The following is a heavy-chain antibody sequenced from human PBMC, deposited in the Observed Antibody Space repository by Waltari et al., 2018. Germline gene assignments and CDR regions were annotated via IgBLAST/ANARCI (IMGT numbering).Heavy chain of an antibody. CDR1: AGPIRTDLYY. CDR3: ARDRSWYEVFVY. J-gene: IGHJ4*02. D-gene: IGHD6-13*01. Sequence: QLQLQESGPGLVKSSETLSLTCTVSAGPIRTDLYYWGWIRQSPGRGLEWIGSIYHRGTTYYNPSLQSRVTISVDTSKNQFSLKLTSVTSADTAVYYCARDRSWYEVFVYWGQGTLVTVSS. CDR2: IYHRGTT. V-gene: IGHV4-39*07.